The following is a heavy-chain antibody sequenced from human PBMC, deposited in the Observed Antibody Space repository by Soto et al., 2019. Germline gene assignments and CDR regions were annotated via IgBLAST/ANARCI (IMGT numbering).Heavy chain of an antibody. D-gene: IGHD3-22*01. Sequence: ASVKVSCKASGYTFTNNVIHWLRQAPGQTLEWMGWIHTAKGNTKYSQKFEARVTLTRDTAASTAYMELNSLRAEDTAVYYCARDTTYYYDSSGYPDYWGQGTLVTVSS. CDR1: GYTFTNNV. CDR3: ARDTTYYYDSSGYPDY. V-gene: IGHV1-3*04. CDR2: IHTAKGNT. J-gene: IGHJ4*02.